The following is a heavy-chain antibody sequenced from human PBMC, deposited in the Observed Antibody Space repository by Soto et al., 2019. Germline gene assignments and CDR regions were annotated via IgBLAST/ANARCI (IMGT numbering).Heavy chain of an antibody. CDR1: GGSISSGGYY. V-gene: IGHV4-31*03. J-gene: IGHJ4*02. CDR2: IYYSGST. Sequence: SETLSLTCTVSGGSISSGGYYWSWIRQHPGKGLEWIGYIYYSGSTYSNPSLKSRGTISVDTSKIQFSLKLSSVTAAVTAVYYCARDHSSSWYPIFDYWGQGTLVTVSS. CDR3: ARDHSSSWYPIFDY. D-gene: IGHD6-13*01.